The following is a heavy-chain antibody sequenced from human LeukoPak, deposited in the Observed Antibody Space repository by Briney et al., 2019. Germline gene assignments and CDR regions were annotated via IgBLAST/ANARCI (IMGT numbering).Heavy chain of an antibody. D-gene: IGHD3-10*01. CDR3: ARKIFGSGSYPDF. J-gene: IGHJ4*02. Sequence: GGSLRLSCAASGFAFNSYGMHWVRQAPGQGLEWVALICHDGSHKIYSNSVRGRFTISRDNSKNTVSLQMNNLSPEHTAVYYFARKIFGSGSYPDFWGQGTLVTLSS. CDR2: ICHDGSHK. V-gene: IGHV3-33*01. CDR1: GFAFNSYG.